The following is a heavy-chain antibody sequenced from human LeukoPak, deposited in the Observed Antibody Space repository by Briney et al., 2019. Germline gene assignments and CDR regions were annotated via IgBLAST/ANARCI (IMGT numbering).Heavy chain of an antibody. J-gene: IGHJ4*02. V-gene: IGHV4-39*07. Sequence: NASETLSLTCTVSGDSISTSNSYWGWIRQPPGKGLEWIGSIYYSGNTYYNPSLKSRVTISVDTSKNQFSLKLSSVTAADTAVYYCARVTGQQLVIRKRKPKNLDYWGQGTLVTVSS. CDR1: GDSISTSNSY. CDR3: ARVTGQQLVIRKRKPKNLDY. D-gene: IGHD6-13*01. CDR2: IYYSGNT.